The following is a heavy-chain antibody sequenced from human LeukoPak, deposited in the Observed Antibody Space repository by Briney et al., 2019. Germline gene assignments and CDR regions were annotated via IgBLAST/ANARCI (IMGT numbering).Heavy chain of an antibody. Sequence: ASVKVSCKASGGTFSSYAISWVRQAPGQGLEWMGGIIPIFGTANYAQKFQGRVTITADESTSTAYMELSSLRSDDTAVYYCARTPRGYCSGGSCYSPHQFDYWGQGTLVTVSS. V-gene: IGHV1-69*13. CDR3: ARTPRGYCSGGSCYSPHQFDY. J-gene: IGHJ4*02. CDR2: IIPIFGTA. D-gene: IGHD2-15*01. CDR1: GGTFSSYA.